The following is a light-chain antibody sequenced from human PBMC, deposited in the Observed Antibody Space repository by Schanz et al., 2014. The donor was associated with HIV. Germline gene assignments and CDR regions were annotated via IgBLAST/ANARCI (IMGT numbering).Light chain of an antibody. J-gene: IGKJ3*01. CDR3: QQYATSAFT. CDR2: GAS. V-gene: IGKV3-20*01. CDR1: ETVDNRY. Sequence: EIVMTQSPATLSLSPGERATLSCRATETVDNRYLAWYQQRPGQAPRLLIYGASSRATGVPDRFSGSGSGTDFSLTISRLEPEDFAVYYCQQYATSAFTFGPGTKVDIE.